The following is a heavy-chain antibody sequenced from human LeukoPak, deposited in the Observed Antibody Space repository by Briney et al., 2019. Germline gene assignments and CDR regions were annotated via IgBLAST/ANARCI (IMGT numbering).Heavy chain of an antibody. Sequence: GGSLRLSCAASGFTFSGSAIHWVRQASGKGLEWVGRIRAKTSDYATAYDESVKGRFIISRDDSKNTAYLQMNSLRAEDTAVYYCAKEEFSSWYQTYYYYCMDVWGQGTTVTVSS. V-gene: IGHV3-73*01. CDR3: AKEEFSSWYQTYYYYCMDV. CDR2: IRAKTSDYAT. J-gene: IGHJ6*02. D-gene: IGHD6-13*01. CDR1: GFTFSGSA.